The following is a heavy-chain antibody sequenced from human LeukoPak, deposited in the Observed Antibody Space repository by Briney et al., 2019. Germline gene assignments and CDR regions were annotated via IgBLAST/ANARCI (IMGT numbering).Heavy chain of an antibody. D-gene: IGHD2-2*01. CDR1: GGSISSYY. CDR2: IYYSGST. J-gene: IGHJ2*01. CDR3: ARDAIAEGYCSSTSCFRGHWYFDL. V-gene: IGHV4-59*01. Sequence: PSETLSLTCTVSGGSISSYYWSCIRQPPGKGLEWIGYIYYSGSTNYNPSLKSRVTISVDTSKNQFSLKLSSVTAADTAVYYCARDAIAEGYCSSTSCFRGHWYFDLWGRGTLVTVSS.